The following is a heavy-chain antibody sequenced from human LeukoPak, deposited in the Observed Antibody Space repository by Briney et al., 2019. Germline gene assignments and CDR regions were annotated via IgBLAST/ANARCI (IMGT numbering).Heavy chain of an antibody. Sequence: HSGGSLRLSCAASGFTFSNAWMSWVRQAPGKGLEWVSHITASGTAMFYADSVKGRFTISRDNAKNSLYLQMNSLRDEDTAVYYCASSGSYRFDYWGQGTLVTVSS. D-gene: IGHD1-26*01. V-gene: IGHV3-48*02. CDR1: GFTFSNAW. J-gene: IGHJ4*02. CDR2: ITASGTAM. CDR3: ASSGSYRFDY.